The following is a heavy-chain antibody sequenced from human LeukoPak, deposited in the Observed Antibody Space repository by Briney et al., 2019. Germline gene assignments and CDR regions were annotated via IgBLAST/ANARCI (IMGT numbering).Heavy chain of an antibody. CDR1: GGSISSSSYY. V-gene: IGHV4-39*01. J-gene: IGHJ5*02. Sequence: KPSETLSLTCTVSGGSISSSSYYWGWIRQPPGKGLEWIGSIYYSGSTYYNPSLKSRVTISVDTSKNQFSLKLSSVTAADTAVYYCARCYCSSTSCFSNWFDPGGQGTLVPVSS. CDR2: IYYSGST. D-gene: IGHD2-2*01. CDR3: ARCYCSSTSCFSNWFDP.